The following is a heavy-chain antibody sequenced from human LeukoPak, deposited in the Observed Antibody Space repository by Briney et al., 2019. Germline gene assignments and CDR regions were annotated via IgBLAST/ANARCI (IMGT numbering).Heavy chain of an antibody. CDR3: ARRELGPLDAFDI. Sequence: PGESLKISCKGSGYSFSNSWIGWVRQMPGKGLEWMGIIYPGDSDTRYSPSFQGQVTISADKSITTAYLQWSSLKASDTAMYYCARRELGPLDAFDIWGQGTMVTVSS. D-gene: IGHD7-27*01. CDR1: GYSFSNSW. J-gene: IGHJ3*02. CDR2: IYPGDSDT. V-gene: IGHV5-51*01.